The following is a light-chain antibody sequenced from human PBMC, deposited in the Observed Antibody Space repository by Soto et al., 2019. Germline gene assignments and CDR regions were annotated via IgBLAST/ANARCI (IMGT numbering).Light chain of an antibody. J-gene: IGLJ2*01. CDR3: SSYTSSYTLVV. V-gene: IGLV2-14*01. CDR1: SSDVGGYNY. CDR2: EVS. Sequence: QSVLTQPASVSGSPGQSITISCTGTSSDVGGYNYVSWYQHHPGKAPKLMIYEVSNRPSGVSNRFSGSKSGNTASLTISGLQAEDEADYYCSSYTSSYTLVVFGGGTKVTVL.